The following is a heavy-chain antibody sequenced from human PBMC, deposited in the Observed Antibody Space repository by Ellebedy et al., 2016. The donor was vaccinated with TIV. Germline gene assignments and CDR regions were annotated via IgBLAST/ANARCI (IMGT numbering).Heavy chain of an antibody. CDR1: GFIFSNYW. V-gene: IGHV3-7*03. D-gene: IGHD5-24*01. CDR3: AGEPHPLATISHFDY. CDR2: IKDDGREK. Sequence: GESLKISCGASGFIFSNYWMTWVRQAPGKGLEWVANIKDDGREKYYVDSVKGRFTISRDNAKNSLFLQMISLRAEDTAVYYCAGEPHPLATISHFDYWGQGTLVTVSS. J-gene: IGHJ4*02.